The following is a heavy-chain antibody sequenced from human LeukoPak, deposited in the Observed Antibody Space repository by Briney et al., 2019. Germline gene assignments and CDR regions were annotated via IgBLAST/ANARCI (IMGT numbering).Heavy chain of an antibody. V-gene: IGHV4-39*01. J-gene: IGHJ3*01. CDR1: GGSLNSNSYY. CDR3: AGSYSSTWYSTFDL. D-gene: IGHD2/OR15-2a*01. Sequence: SETLSLTCTVSGGSLNSNSYYWGWIRQPPGKGLEWIGSINYSGNTYYSPSLKSRVTISVDTSKNQFSLKLSSVTAADSAIYYCAGSYSSTWYSTFDLWGQGQWSPSLQ. CDR2: INYSGNT.